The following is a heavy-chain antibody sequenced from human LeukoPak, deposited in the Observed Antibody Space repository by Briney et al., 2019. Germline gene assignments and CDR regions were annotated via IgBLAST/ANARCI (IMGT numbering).Heavy chain of an antibody. CDR2: IWYDGSKK. CDR3: ANYIQRPPGMDV. V-gene: IGHV3-33*06. CDR1: GFIFSSYG. J-gene: IGHJ6*02. Sequence: GRSLRLSCAASGFIFSSYGIHWVRQAPGKGLEWVAFIWYDGSKKYYADSVKGRFTISTDNSKNTVYLQMNSLRAEDTALYFCANYIQRPPGMDVWGQGTMVTVSS. D-gene: IGHD2-15*01.